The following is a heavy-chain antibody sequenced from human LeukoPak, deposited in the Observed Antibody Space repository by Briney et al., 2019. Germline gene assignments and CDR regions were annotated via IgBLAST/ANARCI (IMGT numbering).Heavy chain of an antibody. D-gene: IGHD2-15*01. CDR2: ISWDGGST. CDR3: AKGGDIVVVVAAIDY. V-gene: IGHV3-43*01. Sequence: PGGSLRLSCAASGFTFDDYTMHWVRQAPGKGLEWVSLISWDGGSTYYADSVKGRFTISRDNSKNSLYLQMNSLRTEDTALYYCAKGGDIVVVVAAIDYWGQGTLVTVSS. J-gene: IGHJ4*02. CDR1: GFTFDDYT.